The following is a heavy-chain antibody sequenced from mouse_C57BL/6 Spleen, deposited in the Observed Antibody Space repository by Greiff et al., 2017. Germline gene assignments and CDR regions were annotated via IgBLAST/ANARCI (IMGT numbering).Heavy chain of an antibody. V-gene: IGHV5-17*01. CDR2: ISSGSSTI. D-gene: IGHD2-3*01. Sequence: EVQLVESGGGLVKPGGSLKLSCAASGFTFSDYGMHWVRQAPEKGLEWVAYISSGSSTIYYADTVKGRFTISRDTAKNTLFLQMTSLRSEDTAMYYCARIRGYYDYFDYWGQGTTLTVSS. CDR1: GFTFSDYG. CDR3: ARIRGYYDYFDY. J-gene: IGHJ2*01.